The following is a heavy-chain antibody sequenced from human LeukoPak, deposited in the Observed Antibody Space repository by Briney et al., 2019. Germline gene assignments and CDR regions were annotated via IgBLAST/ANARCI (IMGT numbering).Heavy chain of an antibody. V-gene: IGHV1-46*01. CDR2: INPSGGGT. D-gene: IGHD3-16*02. J-gene: IGHJ4*02. CDR3: ARASGYSANDY. CDR1: GYTFATYY. Sequence: GASVKVSCKASGYTFATYYIHWVRQAPGQGLEWMAIINPSGGGTTYEQKFQGRLTLTRDMSTTTVYMELSSLRSEDTAVYYCARASGYSANDYWGQGTLVTVSS.